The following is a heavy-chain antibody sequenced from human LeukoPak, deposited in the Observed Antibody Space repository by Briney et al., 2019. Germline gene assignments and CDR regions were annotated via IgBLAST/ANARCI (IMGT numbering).Heavy chain of an antibody. J-gene: IGHJ4*02. D-gene: IGHD2-2*01. CDR2: IYPGDSDT. V-gene: IGHV5-51*01. CDR1: GYSFTSYW. CDR3: ARRYCSSTSCYYFDD. Sequence: GESLKISCKGSGYSFTSYWIGWVRQMPGKGLEWMGIIYPGDSDTRYSPSFQGQVTISADKSISTAYLQWSSLKASDTAMYYCARRYCSSTSCYYFDDWGQGSLVTVSS.